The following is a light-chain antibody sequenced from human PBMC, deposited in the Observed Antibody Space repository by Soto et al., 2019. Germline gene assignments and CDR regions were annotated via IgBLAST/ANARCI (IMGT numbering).Light chain of an antibody. V-gene: IGKV3-15*01. CDR1: QTVGSY. Sequence: EIVMTQSPATLSVSPGERATLSCRASQTVGSYLAWYQQKPGQAPRLLIYGASTRATGIPARFSGSRSGTEFTLTISSLQSEDFAVYYCQQYDNWPPWTFGQGTKVEIK. CDR2: GAS. J-gene: IGKJ1*01. CDR3: QQYDNWPPWT.